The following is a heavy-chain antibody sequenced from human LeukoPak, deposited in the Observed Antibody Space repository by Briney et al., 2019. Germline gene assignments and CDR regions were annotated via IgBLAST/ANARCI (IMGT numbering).Heavy chain of an antibody. J-gene: IGHJ4*02. V-gene: IGHV1-3*01. CDR2: TNAGNGNT. CDR1: GYTFTSYA. D-gene: IGHD2-15*01. CDR3: VRPLCSGGSCYFDY. Sequence: ASVKVSCKASGYTFTSYAMHWVRQAPGQRLEWMGWTNAGNGNTKYSQKFQGRVTITRDTSASTAYMELSSLRSEDTAVYYCVRPLCSGGSCYFDYWGQGTLVTVSS.